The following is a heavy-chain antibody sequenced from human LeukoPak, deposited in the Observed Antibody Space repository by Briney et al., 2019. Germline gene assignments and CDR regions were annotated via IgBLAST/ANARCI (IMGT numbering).Heavy chain of an antibody. Sequence: SETLSLTCAVYGGSFSGYYWSWIRQPPGKGLEWIGEINHSGSTNYNPSLKSRFTISVDTSKNQFSLKLSSVTAADTAVYYCARGGKRYYYGSGGTFDPWGQGTLVTVSS. V-gene: IGHV4-34*01. CDR2: INHSGST. CDR1: GGSFSGYY. D-gene: IGHD3-10*01. J-gene: IGHJ5*02. CDR3: ARGGKRYYYGSGGTFDP.